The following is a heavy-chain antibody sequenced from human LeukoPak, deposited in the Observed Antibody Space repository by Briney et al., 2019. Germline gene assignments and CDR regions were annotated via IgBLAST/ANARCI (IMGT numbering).Heavy chain of an antibody. Sequence: GASVRVSCKASGYTFTGYYMHWVRQAPGQGLEWMGWINPNSGGTNYAQKFRGRVTMTRDTSISTAYMELSRLRSDDTAVYYCARSEYQLLFPFDSWGQGTLVTVSS. CDR2: INPNSGGT. J-gene: IGHJ4*02. V-gene: IGHV1-2*02. D-gene: IGHD2-2*01. CDR1: GYTFTGYY. CDR3: ARSEYQLLFPFDS.